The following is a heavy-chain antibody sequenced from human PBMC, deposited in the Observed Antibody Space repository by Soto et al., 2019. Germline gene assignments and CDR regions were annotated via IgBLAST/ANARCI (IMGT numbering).Heavy chain of an antibody. Sequence: GGSLRLSCAASGFTFTSYSMSWVRQAPGKGLEWVSAISGSGGSTYYADSVKGRFTISRDNSKNTLYLQMNSLRAEDTAVYYCAKEGYSSSWYYFDYWGQGTLVTVSS. V-gene: IGHV3-23*01. D-gene: IGHD6-13*01. J-gene: IGHJ4*02. CDR2: ISGSGGST. CDR3: AKEGYSSSWYYFDY. CDR1: GFTFTSYS.